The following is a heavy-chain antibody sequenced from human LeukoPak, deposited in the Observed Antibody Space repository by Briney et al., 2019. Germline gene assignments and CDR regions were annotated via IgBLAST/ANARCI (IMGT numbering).Heavy chain of an antibody. CDR1: GFTFSRHG. D-gene: IGHD3-3*01. CDR3: AKGGITIFGVVMGAFDI. CDR2: IRYDGSNK. Sequence: PGGSLRLSCAASGFTFSRHGVHWVRQAPGKGLEWVAFIRYDGSNKDYADSVKGRFTISRDNSKNTLHMQMNSLRAEDTAVYYCAKGGITIFGVVMGAFDIWGQGTMVTVSS. V-gene: IGHV3-30*02. J-gene: IGHJ3*02.